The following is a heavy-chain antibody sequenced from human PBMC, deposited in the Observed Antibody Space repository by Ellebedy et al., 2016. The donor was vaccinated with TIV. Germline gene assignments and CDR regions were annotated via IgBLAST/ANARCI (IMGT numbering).Heavy chain of an antibody. CDR2: INHSGST. J-gene: IGHJ4*02. V-gene: IGHV4-39*07. Sequence: GSLRLSCTVSGGSISSSSYYWGWIRQPPGKGLEWIGEINHSGSTNYNPSLKSRVTISVDTSKNQFSLRLSSVTAADTAVYYCARNILHDYVDPIYFDPWGQGTLVTVSS. D-gene: IGHD4-17*01. CDR3: ARNILHDYVDPIYFDP. CDR1: GGSISSSSYY.